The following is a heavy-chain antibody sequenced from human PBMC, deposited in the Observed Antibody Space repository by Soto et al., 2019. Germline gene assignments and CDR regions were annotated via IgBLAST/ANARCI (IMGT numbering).Heavy chain of an antibody. CDR1: GYSFTTYY. J-gene: IGHJ4*02. CDR3: ARELPPGGPFDY. V-gene: IGHV1-46*03. Sequence: QVQLLQSGAEVRKPGASVKLSCRASGYSFTTYYIHWVRQAPGQGLEWMAIISPGGTTTNYAHNFPGRITVTSLVSTSTVHMEVASLRDGHTAVYFCARELPPGGPFDYWGQGSLVTVSS. CDR2: ISPGGTTT. D-gene: IGHD2-15*01.